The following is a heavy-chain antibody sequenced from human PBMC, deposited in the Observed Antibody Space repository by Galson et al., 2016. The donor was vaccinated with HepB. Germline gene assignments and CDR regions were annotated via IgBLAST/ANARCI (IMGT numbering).Heavy chain of an antibody. CDR3: ARRYTGSHLDY. Sequence: SETLSLTCGVSGASIISRDWWTWVRQPPGKGLEWIGQVYHSGTTNYSPSLKSRATISVDNSKNQFSLMLSSVTAADTAVYYCARRYTGSHLDYWGRGALVTVSS. D-gene: IGHD1-26*01. J-gene: IGHJ4*02. CDR1: GASIISRDW. CDR2: VYHSGTT. V-gene: IGHV4-4*02.